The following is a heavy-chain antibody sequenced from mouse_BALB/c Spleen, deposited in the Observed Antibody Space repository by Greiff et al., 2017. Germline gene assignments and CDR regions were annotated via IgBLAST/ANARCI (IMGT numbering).Heavy chain of an antibody. CDR3: TRADDGYPPWFAY. D-gene: IGHD2-3*01. CDR1: GFTFSSYT. J-gene: IGHJ3*01. Sequence: EVKVVESGGGLVKPGGSLKLSCAASGFTFSSYTMSWVRQTPEKRLEWVATISSGGSYTYYPDSVKGRFTISRDNAKNTLYLQMSSLKSEDTAMYYCTRADDGYPPWFAYWGQGTLVTVSA. V-gene: IGHV5-6-4*01. CDR2: ISSGGSYT.